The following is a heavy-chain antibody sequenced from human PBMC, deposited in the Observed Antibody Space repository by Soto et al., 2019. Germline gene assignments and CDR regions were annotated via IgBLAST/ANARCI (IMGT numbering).Heavy chain of an antibody. V-gene: IGHV3-33*01. J-gene: IGHJ4*02. CDR3: ARGGSLRELWLPNYFDY. D-gene: IGHD5-18*01. CDR1: GFTFSSYG. CDR2: IWYDGSNK. Sequence: GGSLRLSCAASGFTFSSYGMHWVRQAPGKGLEWVAVIWYDGSNKYYADSVKGRFTISRDNSKNTLYLQMNSLRAEDTAVYYRARGGSLRELWLPNYFDYWGQGTLVTVSS.